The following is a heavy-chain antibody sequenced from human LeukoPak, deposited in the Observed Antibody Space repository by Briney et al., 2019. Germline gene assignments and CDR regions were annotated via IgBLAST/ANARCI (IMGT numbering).Heavy chain of an antibody. V-gene: IGHV3-23*01. CDR3: ARLHSSSWADY. J-gene: IGHJ4*02. CDR2: ISGSGAGT. D-gene: IGHD6-13*01. CDR1: GFTFSSYV. Sequence: GGSLRLSCAASGFTFSSYVMSWVRQAPGKGLEWVSGISGSGAGTYYADSVRGRFTISRDNSKKTLFLQMNSLRIKDAAVYYCARLHSSSWADYWGQGTLVTVSS.